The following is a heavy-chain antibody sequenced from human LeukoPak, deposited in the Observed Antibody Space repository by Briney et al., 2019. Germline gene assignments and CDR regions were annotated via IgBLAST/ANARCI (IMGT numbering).Heavy chain of an antibody. Sequence: GGSLRLSCAASGFTVSNYAMSWVRQAPGKGLEWVSSISGGGGSPYYADSVKGRLTISRDNSKNTLYLQMNSLRAEDTAVYYCAKGRGSGYYNYFEYWGQGTLVTVSS. D-gene: IGHD3-22*01. CDR3: AKGRGSGYYNYFEY. CDR2: ISGGGGSP. CDR1: GFTVSNYA. V-gene: IGHV3-23*01. J-gene: IGHJ4*02.